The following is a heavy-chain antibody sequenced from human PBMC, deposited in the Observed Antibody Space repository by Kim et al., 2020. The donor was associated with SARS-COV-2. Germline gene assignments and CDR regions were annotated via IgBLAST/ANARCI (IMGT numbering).Heavy chain of an antibody. V-gene: IGHV3-7*03. J-gene: IGHJ4*02. CDR3: AREDSSGWYYFDY. CDR1: GFTFSSYW. D-gene: IGHD6-19*01. CDR2: IKQDGSEK. Sequence: GGSLRLSCAASGFTFSSYWMSWVRQAPGKGLEWVANIKQDGSEKYYVDSVKGRFTISRDNAKNSLYLQMNSLRAEDTAVYYCAREDSSGWYYFDYWGQGTLVTVSS.